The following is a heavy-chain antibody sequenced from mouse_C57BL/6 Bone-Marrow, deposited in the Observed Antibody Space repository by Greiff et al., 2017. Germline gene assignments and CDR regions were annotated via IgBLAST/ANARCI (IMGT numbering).Heavy chain of an antibody. V-gene: IGHV5-6*02. CDR2: ISSGGSYT. CDR1: GFTFSSYG. CDR3: ARRCLDY. J-gene: IGHJ2*01. Sequence: EVKLVESGGDLVKPGGSLKLSCAASGFTFSSYGMSWVRQTPDKRLEWVATISSGGSYTYYPDSVKGRFTISRDNAKNTLYLQMSSLKSEETAMYYCARRCLDYWGQGTTLTVSS.